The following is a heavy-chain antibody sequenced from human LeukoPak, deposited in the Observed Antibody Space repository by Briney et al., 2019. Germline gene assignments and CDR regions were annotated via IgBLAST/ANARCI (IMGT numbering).Heavy chain of an antibody. J-gene: IGHJ4*02. CDR2: ISAYNGNT. V-gene: IGHV1-18*01. CDR3: ARDWPSYYYDSSGYKRDY. Sequence: ASVKVSCKASGYTFTSYGISWVRQGPGQGLEWMGWISAYNGNTNYAQKLQGRVTMTTDTSTSTAYMELRSLRSDDTAVYYCARDWPSYYYDSSGYKRDYWGQGTLVTVSS. CDR1: GYTFTSYG. D-gene: IGHD3-22*01.